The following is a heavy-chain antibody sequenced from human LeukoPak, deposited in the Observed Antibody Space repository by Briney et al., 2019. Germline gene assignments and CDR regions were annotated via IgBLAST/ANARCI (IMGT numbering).Heavy chain of an antibody. V-gene: IGHV1-69*13. D-gene: IGHD2-21*02. CDR2: IIPIFGTA. Sequence: ASVKVSCKASGGTFSSYAISWVRQAPGQGLEWMGGIIPIFGTANYAQKFQGRVTITADESTSTAYMELSSLRSEDTAVYYCARRAYCGGDCYLDGMDVWGQGTTVTVS. CDR3: ARRAYCGGDCYLDGMDV. CDR1: GGTFSSYA. J-gene: IGHJ6*02.